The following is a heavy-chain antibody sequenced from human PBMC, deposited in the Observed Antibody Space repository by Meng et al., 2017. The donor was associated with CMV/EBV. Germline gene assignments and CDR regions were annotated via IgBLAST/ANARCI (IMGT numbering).Heavy chain of an antibody. D-gene: IGHD6-13*01. J-gene: IGHJ5*02. CDR2: IYTSGST. Sequence: SISSYYGSWIRQPAGKGLEWIGRIYTSGSTNYNPSLKSRVTMSVDTSKNQFSLKLSSVTAADTAVYYCARGKSSSWYRMVKAIWFDPWGQGTLVTVSS. V-gene: IGHV4-4*07. CDR3: ARGKSSSWYRMVKAIWFDP. CDR1: SISSYY.